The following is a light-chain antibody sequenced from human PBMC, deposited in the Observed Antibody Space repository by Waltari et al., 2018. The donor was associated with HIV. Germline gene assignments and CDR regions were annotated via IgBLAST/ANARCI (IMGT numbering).Light chain of an antibody. Sequence: QSVLTQPPPASGTPGQRVTISCSGSSSNTGSNYLYWYQQVPGTPPKLLIYRTNQRPSGVPDRFSGAKSGASAALAISGLRSEDDAYYYCAAWDDSLSGLVFGGGTKLTVL. J-gene: IGLJ3*02. CDR3: AAWDDSLSGLV. V-gene: IGLV1-47*01. CDR1: SSNTGSNY. CDR2: RTN.